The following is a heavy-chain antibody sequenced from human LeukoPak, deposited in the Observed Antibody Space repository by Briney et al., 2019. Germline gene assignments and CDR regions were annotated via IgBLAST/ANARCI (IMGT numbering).Heavy chain of an antibody. CDR1: GYTLTGYY. CDR3: AGAPYSSSSWQFDY. D-gene: IGHD6-6*01. CDR2: INPNSGGT. Sequence: GASVKVSCKASGYTLTGYYMHWVRQAPGQGLEWMGWINPNSGGTNYAQEFQGRVTMTRDTSISTAYMELSRLRSDDTAVYYCAGAPYSSSSWQFDYWGQGTLVTVSS. V-gene: IGHV1-2*02. J-gene: IGHJ4*02.